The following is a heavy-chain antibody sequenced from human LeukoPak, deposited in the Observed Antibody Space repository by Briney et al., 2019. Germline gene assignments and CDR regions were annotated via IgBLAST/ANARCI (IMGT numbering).Heavy chain of an antibody. CDR2: ISSSSSYI. D-gene: IGHD3-10*01. Sequence: GGSLRLSCAASGFTFSSYSMNWVRQAPGKGLEWVSSISSSSSYIYYADSVKGRFTVSRDNAKNSLYLQMNSLRAEDTALYYCARDDEDYYGSGSLLAHDYWGQGTLVTVSS. V-gene: IGHV3-21*04. CDR1: GFTFSSYS. CDR3: ARDDEDYYGSGSLLAHDY. J-gene: IGHJ4*02.